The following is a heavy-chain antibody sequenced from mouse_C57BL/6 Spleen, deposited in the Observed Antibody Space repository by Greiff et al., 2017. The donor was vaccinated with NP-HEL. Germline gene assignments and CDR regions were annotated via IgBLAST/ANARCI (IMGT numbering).Heavy chain of an antibody. D-gene: IGHD1-1*01. CDR1: GYTFTDYN. CDR2: INPNNGGT. CDR3: ARPITTVNMDYSMDY. J-gene: IGHJ4*01. V-gene: IGHV1-22*01. Sequence: VQLQQSGPELVKPGASVKMSCKASGYTFTDYNMHWVKQSHGKSLEWIGYINPNNGGTSYNQKFKGKATLTVNKSSSTAYMELRSLTSEDSAVYYCARPITTVNMDYSMDYWGQGTSVTVSS.